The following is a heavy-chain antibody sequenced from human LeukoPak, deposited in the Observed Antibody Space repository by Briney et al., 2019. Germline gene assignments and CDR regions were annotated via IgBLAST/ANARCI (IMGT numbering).Heavy chain of an antibody. V-gene: IGHV4-39*07. CDR3: ARVEAFHTRLDSSSPSYYFDY. D-gene: IGHD6-6*01. Sequence: SETLSLTCTVSGGSISSYYWGWIRQPPGKGLEWIGSIYYSGSTYYNPSLKSRVTISVDTSKNQFSLKLSSVTAADTAVYYCARVEAFHTRLDSSSPSYYFDYWGQGTLVTVSS. CDR2: IYYSGST. CDR1: GGSISSYY. J-gene: IGHJ4*02.